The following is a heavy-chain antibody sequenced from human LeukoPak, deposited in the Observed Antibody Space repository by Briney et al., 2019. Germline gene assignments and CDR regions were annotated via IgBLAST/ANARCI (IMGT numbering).Heavy chain of an antibody. CDR3: AKDNQKASYYYYGMDV. CDR1: GFTFSDYY. CDR2: ISYDGSNK. D-gene: IGHD1-14*01. Sequence: GGSLRLSCAASGFTFSDYYMDWVRQAPGKGLEWVAVISYDGSNKYYADSVKGRFTISRDNSKNTLYLQMNSLRAEDTAVYYCAKDNQKASYYYYGMDVWGQGTTVTVSS. V-gene: IGHV3-30*18. J-gene: IGHJ6*02.